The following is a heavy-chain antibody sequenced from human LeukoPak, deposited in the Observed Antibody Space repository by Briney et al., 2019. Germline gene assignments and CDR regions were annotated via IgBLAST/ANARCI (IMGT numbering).Heavy chain of an antibody. CDR3: ARAPGDLYGDYFDV. J-gene: IGHJ6*02. V-gene: IGHV3-30-3*01. CDR1: GFTFSSYA. Sequence: PGRSLRLSCAASGFTFSSYAMHWVRQAPGKGLEWVAVISYDGSNKYYADSVKGRFTTSRDNSKNTLYLQMNSLRAEDTAVYYCARAPGDLYGDYFDVWGQGTTVTVSS. D-gene: IGHD4-17*01. CDR2: ISYDGSNK.